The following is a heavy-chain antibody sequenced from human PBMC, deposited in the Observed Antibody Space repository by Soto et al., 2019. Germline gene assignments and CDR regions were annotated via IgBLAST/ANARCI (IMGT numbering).Heavy chain of an antibody. CDR1: GFAFSAYW. J-gene: IGHJ4*02. V-gene: IGHV3-74*01. CDR2: ISDDGSTA. Sequence: VGSLRLSCSVSGFAFSAYWMHWVRQVPGKGLTWVSRISDDGSTATYADSVKGRFVISRDNAKNSLYLEMNTLRADDSGLYYCARGPRVSSTGTGAHWGRGTLVTVSS. D-gene: IGHD1-1*01. CDR3: ARGPRVSSTGTGAH.